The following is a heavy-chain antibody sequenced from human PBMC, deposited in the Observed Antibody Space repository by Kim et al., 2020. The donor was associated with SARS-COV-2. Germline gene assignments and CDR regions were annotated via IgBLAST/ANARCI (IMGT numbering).Heavy chain of an antibody. CDR1: RFTFSRYW. Sequence: GGSLRLSCAASRFTFSRYWMSWVRQAPGKGLEWVAKINQDGSEKYYVDSVRSRFTISRDNAKNSLFLQMKSLRAEDTAVYYCATLIHSVVDYWGQGTLVTVSS. J-gene: IGHJ4*02. CDR3: ATLIHSVVDY. D-gene: IGHD5-18*01. CDR2: INQDGSEK. V-gene: IGHV3-7*01.